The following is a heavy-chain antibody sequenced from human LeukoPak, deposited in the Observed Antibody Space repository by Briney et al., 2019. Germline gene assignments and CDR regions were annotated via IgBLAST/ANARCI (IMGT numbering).Heavy chain of an antibody. CDR3: ARDDSRNWFDP. CDR1: GGTFTSYA. J-gene: IGHJ5*02. V-gene: IGHV1-69*05. CDR2: IIPIFGTA. D-gene: IGHD2-15*01. Sequence: SVKVSCKASGGTFTSYAISWVRQAPGQGLEWMGGIIPIFGTANYAQKLQGRVTVTTDKSTSTGYMELSSLRSGDTAVYYCARDDSRNWFDPWGQGTLVTVSS.